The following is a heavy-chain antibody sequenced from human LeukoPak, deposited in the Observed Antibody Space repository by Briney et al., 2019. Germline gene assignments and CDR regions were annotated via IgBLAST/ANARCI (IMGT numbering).Heavy chain of an antibody. CDR2: ISGSGGST. J-gene: IGHJ3*02. D-gene: IGHD3-10*01. CDR3: ARDPTYRFGDTPVHAFDI. V-gene: IGHV3-23*01. CDR1: GFTFSSYA. Sequence: PGGSLRLSCAASGFTFSSYAMSWVRQAPGKGLEWVSAISGSGGSTYYADSVKGRFTISRDNSKNTLYLQMNSLRAEDTAVYYCARDPTYRFGDTPVHAFDIWGQGTMVTVSS.